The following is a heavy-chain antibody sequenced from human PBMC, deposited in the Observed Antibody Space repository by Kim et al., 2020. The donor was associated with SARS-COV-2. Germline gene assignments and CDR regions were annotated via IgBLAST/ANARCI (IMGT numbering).Heavy chain of an antibody. CDR3: ARDLGTSPGGGY. D-gene: IGHD1-7*01. CDR1: GFALSTYH. V-gene: IGHV3-48*02. Sequence: GGCLRLSCAASGFALSTYHMDWVRQAPGKGLEWISFITTSSSVIKYADSVQGRFAISRDNAKNALYLQMDRLRDEDTAVYFCARDLGTSPGGGYWGQGTL. J-gene: IGHJ4*02. CDR2: ITTSSSVI.